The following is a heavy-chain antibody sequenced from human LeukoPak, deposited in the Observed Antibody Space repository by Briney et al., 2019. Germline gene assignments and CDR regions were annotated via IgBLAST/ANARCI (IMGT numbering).Heavy chain of an antibody. CDR1: GYTFTSYY. D-gene: IGHD3-22*01. CDR3: ASVRSGYGYYFDY. CDR2: INPSGGST. V-gene: IGHV1-46*01. J-gene: IGHJ4*02. Sequence: ASVKVSCKASGYTFTSYYMHWVRQAPGQGLEWMGIINPSGGSTSYAQKFLGRVTLTRDTSTRTVYMELSSLRSEDTAVYYCASVRSGYGYYFDYWGQGTLVTVSS.